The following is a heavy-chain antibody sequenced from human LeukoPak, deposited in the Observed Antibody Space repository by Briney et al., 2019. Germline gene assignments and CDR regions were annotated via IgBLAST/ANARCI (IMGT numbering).Heavy chain of an antibody. CDR3: AKDRSLWFGEWGDY. J-gene: IGHJ4*02. CDR1: GFTFSDYY. Sequence: GGSLRLFCAASGFTFSDYYMSWIRQAPGKGLEWVSYISSSGSTIYYADSVKGRFTISRDNAKNSLYLQMNSLRAEDTAVYYCAKDRSLWFGEWGDYWGQGTLVTVSS. V-gene: IGHV3-11*04. D-gene: IGHD3-10*01. CDR2: ISSSGSTI.